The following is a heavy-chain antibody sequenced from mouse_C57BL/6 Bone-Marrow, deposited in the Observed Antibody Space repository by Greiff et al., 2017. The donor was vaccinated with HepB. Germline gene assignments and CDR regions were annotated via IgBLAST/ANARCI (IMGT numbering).Heavy chain of an antibody. CDR2: IDPSDSYT. CDR3: ARRVITTVLDY. D-gene: IGHD1-1*01. V-gene: IGHV1-69*01. J-gene: IGHJ2*01. Sequence: QVQLQQPGAELVMPGASVKLSCKASGYTFTSYWMHWVKQRPGQGLEWIGEIDPSDSYTNYNQKFKGKSTLTVDKSSSTAYMQLSSLTSKDSAVYYCARRVITTVLDYWGQGTTLTVSS. CDR1: GYTFTSYW.